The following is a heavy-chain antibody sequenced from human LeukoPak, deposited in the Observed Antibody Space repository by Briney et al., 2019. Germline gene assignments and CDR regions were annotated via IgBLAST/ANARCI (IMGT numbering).Heavy chain of an antibody. CDR2: ISSSSSYT. CDR1: GFTFSDYY. Sequence: GGSLRLSCAASGFTFSDYYMSWIRQAPGKGLGWVSYISSSSSYTNYADSVKGRFTISRDNAKNSLYLQMNSLRAEDTAVYYCARAYSSGWVNWFDPWGQGTLVTVSS. CDR3: ARAYSSGWVNWFDP. J-gene: IGHJ5*02. V-gene: IGHV3-11*06. D-gene: IGHD6-19*01.